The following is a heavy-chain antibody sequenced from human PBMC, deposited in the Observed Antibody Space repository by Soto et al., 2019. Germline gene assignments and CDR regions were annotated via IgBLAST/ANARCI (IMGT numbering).Heavy chain of an antibody. V-gene: IGHV3-74*03. J-gene: IGHJ4*02. CDR1: GFTFSSYW. CDR3: GREGLWVALNN. D-gene: IGHD1-26*01. Sequence: GGSLRLSCVASGFTFSSYWMHWVRQAPGKGLVWVARIKGDGSITEYADSVKGRFTISRDNAKSTLYLQMSSLRDDDTAVYYCGREGLWVALNNWGQGTLVTVSS. CDR2: IKGDGSIT.